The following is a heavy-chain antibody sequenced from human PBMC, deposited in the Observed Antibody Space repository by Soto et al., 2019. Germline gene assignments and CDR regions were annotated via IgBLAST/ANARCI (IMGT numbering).Heavy chain of an antibody. D-gene: IGHD3-22*01. J-gene: IGHJ4*02. Sequence: GGSLGLSCAASGFTLSYAWVNWVRQAPGKGLEWVGRIKSKTDGGTTDYTAPVKGRFTISRDDSKNTLYLQMNSLKTEDTAIYYCITKNYYDHSGYYYRFDYWGQGTLVTVSS. CDR3: ITKNYYDHSGYYYRFDY. CDR1: GFTLSYAW. V-gene: IGHV3-15*07. CDR2: IKSKTDGGTT.